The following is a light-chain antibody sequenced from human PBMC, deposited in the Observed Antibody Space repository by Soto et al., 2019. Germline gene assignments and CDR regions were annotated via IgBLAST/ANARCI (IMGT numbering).Light chain of an antibody. V-gene: IGKV1-5*03. Sequence: DIQMTQSPSTLSASVGDRVTITCRASQTISTWLAWYQQKAGKAPKVLIYKASSLQIGVPSRFSGSGSGTEFTLTISSLQPDDFATYYCQQYNSYSPLTFGGGTKVDIK. CDR2: KAS. CDR1: QTISTW. CDR3: QQYNSYSPLT. J-gene: IGKJ4*01.